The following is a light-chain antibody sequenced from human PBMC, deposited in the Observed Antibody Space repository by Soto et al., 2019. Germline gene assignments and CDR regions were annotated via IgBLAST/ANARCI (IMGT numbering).Light chain of an antibody. Sequence: DIQMTQAPSTLSASVGDRVTITCRATQSISSWLAWYQQKPGTAPNLLIYDVSNLESGDPSRFSGSAAGTEFNLCVSSLQAGEFATYYCRQYNSYSWGTGGQGTKVDSK. J-gene: IGKJ1*01. CDR3: RQYNSYSWGT. CDR2: DVS. V-gene: IGKV1-5*01. CDR1: QSISSW.